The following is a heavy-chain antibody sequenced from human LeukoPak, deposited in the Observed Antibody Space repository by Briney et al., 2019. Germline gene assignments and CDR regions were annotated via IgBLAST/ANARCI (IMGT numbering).Heavy chain of an antibody. CDR2: IKSKTDGGTT. J-gene: IGHJ4*02. CDR1: GFNFSNAW. D-gene: IGHD3-16*02. V-gene: IGHV3-15*01. CDR3: TTDLYDYAWGSYRPTGY. Sequence: GGSLRLSCAASGFNFSNAWMSWVRQAPGKGLEWVGRIKSKTDGGTTDYAAPVKGRFTISRDDSKNTLYLQMNSLKTEDTAVYYCTTDLYDYAWGSYRPTGYWGQGTLVTVSS.